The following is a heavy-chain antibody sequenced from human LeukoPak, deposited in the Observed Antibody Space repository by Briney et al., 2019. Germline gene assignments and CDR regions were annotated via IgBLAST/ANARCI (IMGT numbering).Heavy chain of an antibody. D-gene: IGHD3-22*01. CDR1: GFTFSHYA. Sequence: GGSLRLSCAASGFTFSHYAMHWVRQAPGKGLQWVALISYDGSDKYYSDSVQGRLTIYRDNSKNTLYPQMNSLRAEHTTVYFCVRGRYYYDSSGYLDYWGQGSLVTVSS. CDR2: ISYDGSDK. CDR3: VRGRYYYDSSGYLDY. J-gene: IGHJ4*02. V-gene: IGHV3-30-3*01.